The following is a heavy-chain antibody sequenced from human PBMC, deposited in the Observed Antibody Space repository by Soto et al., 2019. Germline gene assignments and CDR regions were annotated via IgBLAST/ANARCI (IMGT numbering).Heavy chain of an antibody. D-gene: IGHD4-4*01. CDR2: TYSKSFWYN. Sequence: SQTLSLTCAISGDSVSSNSAAWSWIRQSPSRGLEWLGMTYSKSFWYNVYAFFVKSRITFNADTSKKQFSLHLKSVTPEDTATYYCARHFRGSPAYSGADVWGHGNTVTVS. CDR1: GDSVSSNSAA. V-gene: IGHV6-1*01. CDR3: ARHFRGSPAYSGADV. J-gene: IGHJ6*02.